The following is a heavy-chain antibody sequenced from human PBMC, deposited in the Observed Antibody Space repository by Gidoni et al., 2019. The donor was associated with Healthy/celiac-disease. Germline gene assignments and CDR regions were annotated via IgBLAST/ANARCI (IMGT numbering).Heavy chain of an antibody. CDR3: AKDGTWRAAAVSYFDY. CDR2: ISGSGGST. Sequence: EVQLLESGGGLVQPGGSLRLSCAASGFTFRSYAMGWVRQAPGKGLEWVSAISGSGGSTYYADSVKGRFTISRDNSKNTLYLQMNSLRAEDTAVYYCAKDGTWRAAAVSYFDYWGQGTLVTVSS. D-gene: IGHD6-13*01. J-gene: IGHJ4*02. V-gene: IGHV3-23*01. CDR1: GFTFRSYA.